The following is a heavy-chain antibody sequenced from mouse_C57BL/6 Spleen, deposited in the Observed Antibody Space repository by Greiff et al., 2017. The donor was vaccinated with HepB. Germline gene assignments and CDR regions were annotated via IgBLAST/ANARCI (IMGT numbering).Heavy chain of an antibody. V-gene: IGHV5-6*01. J-gene: IGHJ2*01. CDR3: ARLYSSYYFDY. CDR2: ISSGGSYT. CDR1: GFTFSSYG. D-gene: IGHD1-1*01. Sequence: EVKLVESGGDLVKPGGSLKLSCAASGFTFSSYGMSWVRQTPDKRLEWVATISSGGSYTYYPDSVKGRFTISRDNAKNTLYLQMSSLKSEDTAMYYCARLYSSYYFDYWGQGTTLTVSS.